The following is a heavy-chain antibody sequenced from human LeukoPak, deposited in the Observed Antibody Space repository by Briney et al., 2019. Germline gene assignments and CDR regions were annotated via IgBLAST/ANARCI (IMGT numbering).Heavy chain of an antibody. J-gene: IGHJ5*02. D-gene: IGHD6-13*01. CDR1: GFTFRRYA. V-gene: IGHV3-23*01. CDR2: ISGSGGST. Sequence: PGGSLRLSCAASGFTFRRYAMNWVRQAPGKGLEWVSAISGSGGSTYYADSVKGRFTISRDNSKNTLYLQMNSLRAEDTAVYYCAKVFWQQPSPWGQGTLVTVSS. CDR3: AKVFWQQPSP.